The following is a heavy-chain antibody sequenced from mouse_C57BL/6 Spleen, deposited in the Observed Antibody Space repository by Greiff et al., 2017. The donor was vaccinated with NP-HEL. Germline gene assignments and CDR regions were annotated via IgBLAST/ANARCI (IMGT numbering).Heavy chain of an antibody. J-gene: IGHJ1*03. D-gene: IGHD1-1*01. Sequence: QVHVKQPGAELVRPGSSVKLSCKASGYTFTSYWMDWVKQRPGQGLEWIGNIYPSDSETHYNQKFKDKATLTVDKSSSTAYMQLSSLTSEDSAVYYCARYRYYFDVWGTGTTVTVSS. CDR3: ARYRYYFDV. CDR1: GYTFTSYW. CDR2: IYPSDSET. V-gene: IGHV1-61*01.